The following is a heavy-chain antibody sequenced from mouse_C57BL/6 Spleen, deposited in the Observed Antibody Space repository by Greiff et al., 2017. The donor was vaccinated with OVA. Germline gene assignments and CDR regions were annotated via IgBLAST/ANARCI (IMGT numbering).Heavy chain of an antibody. V-gene: IGHV1-55*01. Sequence: QVQLQQPGAELVKPGASVKMSCKASGYTFTSYWITWVKQRPGQGLEWIGDIYPGSGSTNHNEKFKSKATLTVDTSSSTAYMQLSSLTSEDSAVYYCARYDYDGDYYAMDYWGQGTSVTVSS. CDR2: IYPGSGST. J-gene: IGHJ4*01. D-gene: IGHD2-4*01. CDR1: GYTFTSYW. CDR3: ARYDYDGDYYAMDY.